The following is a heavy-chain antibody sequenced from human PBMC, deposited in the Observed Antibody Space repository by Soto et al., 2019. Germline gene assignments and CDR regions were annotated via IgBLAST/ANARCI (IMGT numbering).Heavy chain of an antibody. CDR3: ARGAGSYFRRVVGAFDI. D-gene: IGHD3-10*01. CDR1: GFTFSSYW. Sequence: LRLSCAASGFTFSSYWMTWVRQAPGKGLEWVANIKQDGSEKFYVDSVKGRFTISRDNAKNSLYMQMNSLRAEDTAVYYCARGAGSYFRRVVGAFDIWGQGTMVTVSS. V-gene: IGHV3-7*04. CDR2: IKQDGSEK. J-gene: IGHJ3*02.